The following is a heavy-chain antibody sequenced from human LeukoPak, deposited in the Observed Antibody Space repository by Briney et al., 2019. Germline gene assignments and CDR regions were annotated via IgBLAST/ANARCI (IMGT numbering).Heavy chain of an antibody. D-gene: IGHD5-12*01. CDR1: GYTFTGHY. CDR2: IYPKSGGT. Sequence: SVKVSCKASGYTFTGHYMHWVRQAPGQGLEWMGWIYPKSGGTNYAQKFQSRVTMTRDTSITTAFMELNILKSDDTAVYYCVRDGYSGGAFDIWGQGTMVTDSS. V-gene: IGHV1-2*02. CDR3: VRDGYSGGAFDI. J-gene: IGHJ3*02.